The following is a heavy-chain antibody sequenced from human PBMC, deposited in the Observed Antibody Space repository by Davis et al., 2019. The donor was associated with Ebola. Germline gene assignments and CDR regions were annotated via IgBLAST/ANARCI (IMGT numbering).Heavy chain of an antibody. CDR3: ARLDFYDSYS. V-gene: IGHV3-33*01. J-gene: IGHJ4*02. Sequence: GESLKISCAASGFTFSTYAFHWVRQAPGKGLEWVAVIWYDGSNEKYPDSVRGRFTISRDNSKNTLYLQMNSLRGEDTAVYFCARLDFYDSYSWGQGTQVTVSS. CDR1: GFTFSTYA. CDR2: IWYDGSNE. D-gene: IGHD3-22*01.